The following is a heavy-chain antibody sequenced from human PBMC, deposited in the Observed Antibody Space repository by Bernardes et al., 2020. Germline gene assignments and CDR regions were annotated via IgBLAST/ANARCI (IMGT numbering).Heavy chain of an antibody. CDR3: AKRQLISSGYFDC. CDR1: GFTFSSYA. Sequence: VGSLSLSCAASGFTFSSYAMSWVRQVPGKGLEWVSAITGSAASTDYADSVRGRFTISRDNSKNTLYLQMSSLRAEDTAVYYCAKRQLISSGYFDCWGQGTLVTVSS. V-gene: IGHV3-23*01. D-gene: IGHD3-22*01. J-gene: IGHJ4*02. CDR2: ITGSAAST.